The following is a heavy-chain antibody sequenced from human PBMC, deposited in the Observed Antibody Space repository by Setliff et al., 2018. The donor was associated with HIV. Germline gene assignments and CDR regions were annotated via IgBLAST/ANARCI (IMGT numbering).Heavy chain of an antibody. CDR2: INTNTGNP. D-gene: IGHD3-10*01. CDR3: ARAMIWFGEGAYYYYYMDV. V-gene: IGHV7-4-1*02. J-gene: IGHJ6*03. Sequence: ASVKVSCKASGYTFTSYAMNWVRQAPGQGLEWMGWINTNTGNPTYAQGFTGRFVFSLDTSVSTAYLQISSLKAEDTAVYYCARAMIWFGEGAYYYYYMDVWGKGTTVTVSS. CDR1: GYTFTSYA.